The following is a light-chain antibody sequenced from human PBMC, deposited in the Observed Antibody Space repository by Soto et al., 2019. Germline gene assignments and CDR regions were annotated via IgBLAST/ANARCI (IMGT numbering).Light chain of an antibody. CDR1: QSVSSN. V-gene: IGKV3-20*01. CDR3: QQYGSSNT. CDR2: GAS. J-gene: IGKJ2*01. Sequence: EIVMTQSPATLSVSPGERATFSCRASQSVSSNLAWYQQKPGQAPRLLIYGASRRATGLPDRFSGSGSGTDFTLTISRLEPEDFAVYYCQQYGSSNTFGQGTKVDIK.